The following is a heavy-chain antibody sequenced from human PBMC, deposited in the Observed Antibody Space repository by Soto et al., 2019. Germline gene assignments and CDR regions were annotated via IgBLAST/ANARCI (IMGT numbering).Heavy chain of an antibody. CDR2: IIPIFESG. D-gene: IGHD3-22*01. CDR3: ARSLTYYYVTSGYYLGNI. Sequence: QVQLVQSGAEVKKPGSSVKVSCKASGGTFSQYAISWVRQAPGQGLEWMGGIIPIFESGNYAQKFQDRVTITADESTSTAYMELTSLTSEDTAVYYCARSLTYYYVTSGYYLGNIWGQGTLVIVSS. V-gene: IGHV1-69*01. CDR1: GGTFSQYA. J-gene: IGHJ4*02.